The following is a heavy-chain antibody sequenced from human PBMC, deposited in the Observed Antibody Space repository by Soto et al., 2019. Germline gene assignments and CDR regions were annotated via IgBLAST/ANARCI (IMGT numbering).Heavy chain of an antibody. Sequence: PSETLSLTCTVSGGSIISSSYYWGWIRQPPGKGLEWIGSIYYSGSTYYNPSLKSRVTISVDTSKNQFSLKLSSVTAADTAVYYCATFYDFWSGYTTYYYYGMDVWGQGTTVTVSS. D-gene: IGHD3-3*01. CDR3: ATFYDFWSGYTTYYYYGMDV. J-gene: IGHJ6*02. CDR2: IYYSGST. V-gene: IGHV4-39*01. CDR1: GGSIISSSYY.